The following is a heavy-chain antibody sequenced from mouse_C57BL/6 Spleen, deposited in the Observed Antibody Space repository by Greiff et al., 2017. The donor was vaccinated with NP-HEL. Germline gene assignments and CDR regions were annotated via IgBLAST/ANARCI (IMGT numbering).Heavy chain of an antibody. D-gene: IGHD1-1*01. V-gene: IGHV1-55*01. CDR3: ARGTTVEYYFDY. CDR2: IYPGSGST. CDR1: GYTFTSYW. J-gene: IGHJ2*01. Sequence: VQLQQPGAELVKPGASVKMSCKASGYTFTSYWITWVKQRPGQGLEWIGDIYPGSGSTNYNEKFKSKATLTVDTSSSTAYMQLSSLTSEDSAVYYCARGTTVEYYFDYWGQGTTLTVSS.